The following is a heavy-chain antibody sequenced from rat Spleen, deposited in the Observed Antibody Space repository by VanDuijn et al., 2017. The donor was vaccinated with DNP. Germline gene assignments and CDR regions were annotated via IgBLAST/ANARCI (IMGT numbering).Heavy chain of an antibody. V-gene: IGHV5-25*01. CDR3: ARTLAAPFAY. D-gene: IGHD1-2*01. CDR1: GFTFSAYY. J-gene: IGHJ3*01. Sequence: EVQLVESGGGLVQPGRSLKLSCAASGFTFSAYYMAWVRQAPAKGLEWVAYIGSPAYAPYYTDSVKGRFAISRDNAKSSLYLQMDSLRSEDTATYYCARTLAAPFAYWGQGTLVTVSS. CDR2: IGSPAYAP.